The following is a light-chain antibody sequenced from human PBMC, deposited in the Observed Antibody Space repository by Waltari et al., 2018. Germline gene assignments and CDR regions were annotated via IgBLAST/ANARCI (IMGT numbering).Light chain of an antibody. V-gene: IGLV2-8*01. CDR2: EVS. Sequence: QSALTQPPSASGYPGQSVTISCTGTSRDVGGFDYVYWYQQHPGKVPRLMIYEVSKRPSGVPDRFSGSKSGNTASLTVSGLQVEDEADYYCSSFAGSSQMLFGGGTKLTVL. J-gene: IGLJ2*01. CDR1: SRDVGGFDY. CDR3: SSFAGSSQML.